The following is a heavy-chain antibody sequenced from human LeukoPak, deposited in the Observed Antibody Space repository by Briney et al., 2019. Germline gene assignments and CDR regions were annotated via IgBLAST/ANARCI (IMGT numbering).Heavy chain of an antibody. D-gene: IGHD2-15*01. Sequence: PGRSLRLSCAASGFNFSTYPMHWVRQAPGKGLEWVAVIWYDDSNQYYADSVKGRFPISRDNSKNTLFLQMNSLRAEDTAVYFCARDAYCSGGNCYSWYFDLWGRGTLVTVSS. CDR3: ARDAYCSGGNCYSWYFDL. CDR1: GFNFSTYP. V-gene: IGHV3-30*04. CDR2: IWYDDSNQ. J-gene: IGHJ2*01.